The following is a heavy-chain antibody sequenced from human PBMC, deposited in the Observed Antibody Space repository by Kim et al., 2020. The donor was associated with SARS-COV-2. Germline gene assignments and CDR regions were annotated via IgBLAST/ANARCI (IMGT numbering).Heavy chain of an antibody. D-gene: IGHD5-18*01. V-gene: IGHV5-10-1*01. J-gene: IGHJ5*02. CDR2: IDPSDSYT. CDR3: ARHPTLGYSYGPNWFDP. CDR1: GYSFTSYW. Sequence: GESLKISCKGSGYSFTSYWISWVRQMPGKGLEWMGRIDPSDSYTNYSPSFQGHVTISADKSISTAYLQWSSLKASDTAMYYCARHPTLGYSYGPNWFDPWGQGTLVTVSS.